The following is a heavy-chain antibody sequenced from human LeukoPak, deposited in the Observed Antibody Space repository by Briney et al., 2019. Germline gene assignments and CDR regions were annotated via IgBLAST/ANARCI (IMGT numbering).Heavy chain of an antibody. CDR2: IYYSGST. Sequence: SETLSLTCTVSGGSISSYYWSWLRQPPGKGLESIGYIYYSGSTNYNPSLKSRVTISVDTSKNQFSLKLSSVTAADTAVYYCARAQGGYDLDYYYYYYMDVWGKGTTVTVSS. CDR3: ARAQGGYDLDYYYYYYMDV. CDR1: GGSISSYY. D-gene: IGHD5-12*01. V-gene: IGHV4-59*01. J-gene: IGHJ6*03.